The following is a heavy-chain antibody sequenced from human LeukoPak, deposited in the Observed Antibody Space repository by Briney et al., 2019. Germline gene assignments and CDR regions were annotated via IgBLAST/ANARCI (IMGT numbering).Heavy chain of an antibody. CDR2: IKQDGSEK. V-gene: IGHV3-7*01. CDR3: ARAVAGISEYYFDY. CDR1: GFTFSSYW. Sequence: PGGSLRLSCAASGFTFSSYWMSWVRQAPGKGLEWVANIKQDGSEKYYVDSVKGRFTISRDNAKNSLYLQMNSLRAEDTAVYYCARAVAGISEYYFDYWGQGTLVTVSS. D-gene: IGHD6-19*01. J-gene: IGHJ4*02.